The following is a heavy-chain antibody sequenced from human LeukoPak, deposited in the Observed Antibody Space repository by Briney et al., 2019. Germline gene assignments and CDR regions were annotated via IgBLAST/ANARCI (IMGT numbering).Heavy chain of an antibody. CDR3: SRGLDRGYAYGPLE. CDR2: ISDNGGST. Sequence: PGGSLRLSCAASGFTFSRHAMHWVSQAPGKGLEYISSISDNGGSTFYANSVRGRFTISRDNSNNMLYLQMGSLRVEDMAVYYCSRGLDRGYAYGPLEWGQGDLVTVSS. V-gene: IGHV3-64*01. D-gene: IGHD5-18*01. CDR1: GFTFSRHA. J-gene: IGHJ4*02.